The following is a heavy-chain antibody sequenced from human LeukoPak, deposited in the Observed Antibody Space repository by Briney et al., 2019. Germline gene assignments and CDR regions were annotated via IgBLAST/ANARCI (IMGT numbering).Heavy chain of an antibody. CDR2: IYYSGST. CDR1: GGSISSYY. J-gene: IGHJ4*02. CDR3: ASLPAAFPLGYGDY. Sequence: PSETLSLTCTVSGGSISSYYWSWIRQPPGKGLEWIGYIYYSGSTNYNPSLKSRVTISVDTSKNQFSLKLSSVTAADTAVYYCASLPAAFPLGYGDYWGQGTLVTVSS. D-gene: IGHD5-18*01. V-gene: IGHV4-59*08.